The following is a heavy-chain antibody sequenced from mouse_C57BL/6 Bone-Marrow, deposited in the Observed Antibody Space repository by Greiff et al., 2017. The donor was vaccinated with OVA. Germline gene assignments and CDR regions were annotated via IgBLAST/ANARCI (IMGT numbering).Heavy chain of an antibody. V-gene: IGHV5-6*01. Sequence: EVHLVESGGDLVKPGGSLKLSCAASGFTFSSYGMSWVRQTPDKRLEWVATISSGGSYTYYPDSVKGRFTISRDNAKNTLYLQMSSLKSEDTAMYYCARHEDYYGSSYVDYWGKGTALTVSS. CDR3: ARHEDYYGSSYVDY. CDR2: ISSGGSYT. D-gene: IGHD1-1*01. J-gene: IGHJ2*01. CDR1: GFTFSSYG.